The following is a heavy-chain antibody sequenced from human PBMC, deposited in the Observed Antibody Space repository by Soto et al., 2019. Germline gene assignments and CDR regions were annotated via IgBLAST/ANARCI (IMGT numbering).Heavy chain of an antibody. CDR2: IIPIFGTA. Sequence: GASVKVSCKASGGTFSSYAISWVRQAPGQGLEWMGGIIPIFGTANYAQKFQGRVTITADESTSTAYMELSSLRSEDTAVYYCARGEGSGYFGTYYYYGMDVWGQGSTVTVSS. CDR3: ARGEGSGYFGTYYYYGMDV. CDR1: GGTFSSYA. V-gene: IGHV1-69*13. J-gene: IGHJ6*02. D-gene: IGHD3-22*01.